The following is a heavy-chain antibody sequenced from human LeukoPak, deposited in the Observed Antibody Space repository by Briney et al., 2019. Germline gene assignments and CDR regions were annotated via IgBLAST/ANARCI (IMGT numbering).Heavy chain of an antibody. CDR2: ISSSGSTI. D-gene: IGHD3-10*01. V-gene: IGHV3-11*01. CDR1: GFTFSDYY. Sequence: GGSLRLSCAASGFTFSDYYMSWIRQAPGKGLEWVLYISSSGSTIYYADSVKGRFTISRDKAKNSLYLQMNSLRAEDTAVYYCARAGYGSGSYYEYFYYYYMDVWGKGTTVTVSS. J-gene: IGHJ6*03. CDR3: ARAGYGSGSYYEYFYYYYMDV.